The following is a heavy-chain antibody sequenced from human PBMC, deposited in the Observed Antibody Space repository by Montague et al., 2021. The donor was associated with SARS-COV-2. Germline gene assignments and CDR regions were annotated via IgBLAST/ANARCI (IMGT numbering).Heavy chain of an antibody. CDR1: GFTFSNHA. CDR2: ISRYGDST. D-gene: IGHD3-9*01. CDR3: AFSLGPDTWTPYFPFDN. Sequence: SLRLSCAASGFTFSNHAMTWVRQAPGKGLEWVSGISRYGDSTYYADSVKGRFTISRDNSKNMVSVDMNSLRADDTAVYYCAFSLGPDTWTPYFPFDNWGQGTLVTVSS. J-gene: IGHJ4*02. V-gene: IGHV3-23*01.